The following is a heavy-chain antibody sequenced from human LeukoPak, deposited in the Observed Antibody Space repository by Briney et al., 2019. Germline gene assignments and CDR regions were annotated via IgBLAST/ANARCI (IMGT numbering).Heavy chain of an antibody. D-gene: IGHD3-22*01. CDR2: ISSSSSYI. V-gene: IGHV3-21*01. CDR3: ARDYYDSSGYEKFDY. CDR1: GFTFSSYS. J-gene: IGHJ4*02. Sequence: GGSLRLSCAASGFTFSSYSMNWVRQAPGKGLEWVPSISSSSSYIYYADSVKGRFTISRDNAKNSLYLQMNSLRAEDTAVYYCARDYYDSSGYEKFDYWGQGTLVTVSS.